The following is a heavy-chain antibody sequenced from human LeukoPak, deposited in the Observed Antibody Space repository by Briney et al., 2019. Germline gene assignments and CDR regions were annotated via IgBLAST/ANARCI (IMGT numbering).Heavy chain of an antibody. Sequence: PGRSLRLSCAASGFSFDDYAMHWVRQAPGKGLEWVSGISWNSGSVGYADSVKGRFTISRDNAKNSLYLQMNSLRAEDTALYYCAPLEWELGWGRGTLVTVSS. CDR3: APLEWELG. CDR1: GFSFDDYA. D-gene: IGHD1-26*01. J-gene: IGHJ4*02. V-gene: IGHV3-9*01. CDR2: ISWNSGSV.